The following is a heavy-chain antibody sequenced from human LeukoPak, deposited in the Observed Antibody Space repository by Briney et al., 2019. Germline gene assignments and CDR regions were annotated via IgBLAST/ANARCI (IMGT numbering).Heavy chain of an antibody. Sequence: GSLRLSCAASGFSFSSYWMSWIRQPPGKGLEWIGSMYYSGRTDYNPSLKSRVSISVDTSKNQYSLKLSSVTAADTAVYYCARDQQWLERGAFDIWGQGTMVTVSS. J-gene: IGHJ3*02. V-gene: IGHV4-39*07. CDR3: ARDQQWLERGAFDI. D-gene: IGHD6-19*01. CDR2: MYYSGRT. CDR1: GFSFSSYW.